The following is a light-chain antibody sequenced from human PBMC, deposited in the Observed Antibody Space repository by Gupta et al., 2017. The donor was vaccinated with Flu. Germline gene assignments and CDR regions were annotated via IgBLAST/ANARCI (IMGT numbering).Light chain of an antibody. J-gene: IGLJ3*02. V-gene: IGLV2-18*02. Sequence: SALTQPASVSGSPGQSNTTSCPGSSSDFGSYNRVSWSQQPPGTAPKLMISEVIKRPAGVPDRFSWSKSGNTASLTISGLQAEDEADYYCSSYTSSNTWVFGGGTKLTVL. CDR2: EVI. CDR1: SSDFGSYNR. CDR3: SSYTSSNTWV.